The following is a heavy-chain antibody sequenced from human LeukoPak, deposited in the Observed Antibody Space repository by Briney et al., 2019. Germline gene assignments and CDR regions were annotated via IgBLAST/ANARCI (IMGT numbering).Heavy chain of an antibody. Sequence: RGSLRPSCAASGFTFSTYAVNWVRQAPGKGLEWVSAISSSGGTTYYADSVKGRFGISRDNSKNTLYLQMNSLRAEDTAVYYCAKDRSGWPKNFDSWGQGPLATVSA. J-gene: IGHJ4*02. V-gene: IGHV3-23*01. D-gene: IGHD6-19*01. CDR3: AKDRSGWPKNFDS. CDR2: ISSSGGTT. CDR1: GFTFSTYA.